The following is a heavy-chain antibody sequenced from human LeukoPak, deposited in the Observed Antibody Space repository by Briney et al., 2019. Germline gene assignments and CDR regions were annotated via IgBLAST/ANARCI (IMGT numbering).Heavy chain of an antibody. Sequence: GGSLRLSCAASGFTFSSYGMHWVRQAPGKGLEWVAYIRYDGSNKYYADSVKGRFTISRDNSKNTLYLQMNSLRAEDTAVYYCARGGYCSSTSCYNWRDIDYWGQGTLVTVSS. CDR1: GFTFSSYG. J-gene: IGHJ4*02. D-gene: IGHD2-2*01. CDR3: ARGGYCSSTSCYNWRDIDY. CDR2: IRYDGSNK. V-gene: IGHV3-30*02.